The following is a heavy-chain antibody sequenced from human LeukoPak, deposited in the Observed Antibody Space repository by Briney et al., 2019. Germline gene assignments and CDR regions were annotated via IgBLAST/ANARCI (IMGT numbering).Heavy chain of an antibody. CDR3: AREGLYSYGPFDY. CDR2: ISYDGSNK. D-gene: IGHD5-18*01. CDR1: GFTFSSYA. J-gene: IGHJ4*02. Sequence: GGSLRLSCADSGFTFSSYAMHWVRQAPGKGLEWVAVISYDGSNKYYADSVKGRFTISRDNSKNTLYLQMNSLRAEDTAVYYCAREGLYSYGPFDYWGQGTLVTVSS. V-gene: IGHV3-30*04.